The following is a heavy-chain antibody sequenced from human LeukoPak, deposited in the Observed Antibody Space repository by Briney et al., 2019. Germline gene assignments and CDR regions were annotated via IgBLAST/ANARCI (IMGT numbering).Heavy chain of an antibody. CDR2: IYHSGST. V-gene: IGHV4-30-2*01. J-gene: IGHJ6*03. Sequence: PSQTLSLTCTVSGGSISSGGYYWSWIRQPPGKGLEWIGYIYHSGSTYYNPSLKSRVTISVDRSKNQFSLKLSSVTAADTAVYYCARSRWPTTYMDVWGKGTTVTVSS. CDR3: ARSRWPTTYMDV. D-gene: IGHD5-24*01. CDR1: GGSISSGGYY.